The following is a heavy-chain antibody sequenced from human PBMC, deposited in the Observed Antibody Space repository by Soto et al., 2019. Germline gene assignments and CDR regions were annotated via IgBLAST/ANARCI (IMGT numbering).Heavy chain of an antibody. J-gene: IGHJ6*02. CDR2: ILGSGSRT. D-gene: IGHD2-21*02. V-gene: IGHV3-23*01. CDR1: GFTFSSYA. CDR3: AEGCGVVTACNDYYGMDG. Sequence: EVQLLESGGGLVQPGGSLRLSCAASGFTFSSYAMSWVRQAPGKGLEWVSAILGSGSRTYYADSVKGRFTISRDNSKNPLYLQMNSLGAEDTAVFDCAEGCGVVTACNDYYGMDGWGQGTTVTVSS.